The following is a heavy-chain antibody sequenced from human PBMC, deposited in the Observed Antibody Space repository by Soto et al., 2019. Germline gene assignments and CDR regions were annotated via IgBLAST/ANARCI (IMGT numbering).Heavy chain of an antibody. V-gene: IGHV4-31*03. J-gene: IGHJ5*02. D-gene: IGHD3-22*01. CDR1: GGSISSGGYY. Sequence: SETLSLTCTVSGGSISSGGYYWSWIRQHPGKGLEWIGYIYYSGSTYYNPSLKSRVTISVDTSKNQFSLKLSSVTAADTAVYYCATYDSSDYYSGSPIGWFDPWGQGTLVTVPQ. CDR3: ATYDSSDYYSGSPIGWFDP. CDR2: IYYSGST.